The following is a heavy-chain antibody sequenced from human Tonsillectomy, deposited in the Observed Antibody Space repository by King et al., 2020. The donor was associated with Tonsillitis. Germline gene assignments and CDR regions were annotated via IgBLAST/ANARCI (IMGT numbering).Heavy chain of an antibody. J-gene: IGHJ3*02. V-gene: IGHV3-7*03. CDR2: IKHDGSVK. D-gene: IGHD3-10*01. CDR1: GFTLSTYW. Sequence: VQLVESGGGLVQPGGSLTLSCAASGFTLSTYWMNWVRQAPGKGLEWVASIKHDGSVKHYVDSLKGRFTISRDNAKTSLYLQKNSLRPEDTAVYYCARGSTGSQDTTAYRSFDIWRQGTVVTVSS. CDR3: ARGSTGSQDTTAYRSFDI.